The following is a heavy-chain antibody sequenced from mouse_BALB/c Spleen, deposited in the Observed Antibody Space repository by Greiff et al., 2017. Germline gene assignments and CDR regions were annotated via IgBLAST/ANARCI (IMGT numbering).Heavy chain of an antibody. J-gene: IGHJ4*01. CDR1: GFTFSSYA. Sequence: EVKLMESGGGLVKPGGSLKLSCAASGFTFSSYAMSWVRQTPEKRLEWVASLSSGGSTYYPDSVKGRFTISRDNARNILYLQMSSLRSEDTAMYYCARGLDAMDYWGQGTSVTVSS. V-gene: IGHV5-6-5*01. CDR2: LSSGGST. CDR3: ARGLDAMDY.